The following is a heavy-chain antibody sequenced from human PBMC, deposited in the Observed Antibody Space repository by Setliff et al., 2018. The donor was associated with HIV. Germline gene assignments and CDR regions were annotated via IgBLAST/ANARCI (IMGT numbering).Heavy chain of an antibody. Sequence: GGSLRLSCAASGFTFSSYAITWVRQAPGKGLEWVSAISGSGDSTFYADSVQGRFTISRDNSKNTLYLQMNSLRVEDTAVYYCARGKRWFDPWGQGTLVTVSS. V-gene: IGHV3-23*01. CDR3: ARGKRWFDP. CDR1: GFTFSSYA. CDR2: ISGSGDST. J-gene: IGHJ5*02.